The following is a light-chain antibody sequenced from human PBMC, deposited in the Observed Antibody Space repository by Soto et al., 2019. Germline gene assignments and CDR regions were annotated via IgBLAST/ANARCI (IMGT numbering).Light chain of an antibody. CDR1: HRVSSD. CDR2: GES. J-gene: IGKJ3*01. Sequence: EIVITQSPANLSVYPGERPTLSCRASHRVSSDLAWFQQTPGQAPRLLIYGESTRATGIQARFSGSGSGTEFTLTISSLQSEDFVVYYCQQYSNWAPITFGPGTKEDIK. CDR3: QQYSNWAPIT. V-gene: IGKV3-15*01.